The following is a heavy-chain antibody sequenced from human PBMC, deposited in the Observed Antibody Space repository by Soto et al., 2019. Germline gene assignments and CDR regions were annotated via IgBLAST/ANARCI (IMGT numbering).Heavy chain of an antibody. Sequence: SETLSLTCTVSGGSISIYYWSWIRQPAGKGLEWIGRIYTSGSTNYNPSLKSRVTMSVDTSKNQFSLKLRSVTAADTAVYYCAKGRESSGWYIGWFDPWGQGTQVTVSS. V-gene: IGHV4-4*07. D-gene: IGHD6-19*01. CDR1: GGSISIYY. CDR3: AKGRESSGWYIGWFDP. CDR2: IYTSGST. J-gene: IGHJ5*02.